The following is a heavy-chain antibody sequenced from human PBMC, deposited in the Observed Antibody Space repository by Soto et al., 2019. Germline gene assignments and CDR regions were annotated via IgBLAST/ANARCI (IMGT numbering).Heavy chain of an antibody. Sequence: ASLKVSCKASGYTFAIYAISWMRQAPGQGLEWMGWISAYNGNTNYAQKLQGRVTMTTDTSTSTAYMELRSLRSDDTAVYYCARDPPPPDYWGQGTLVTVSS. CDR3: ARDPPPPDY. CDR2: ISAYNGNT. V-gene: IGHV1-18*01. CDR1: GYTFAIYA. J-gene: IGHJ4*02.